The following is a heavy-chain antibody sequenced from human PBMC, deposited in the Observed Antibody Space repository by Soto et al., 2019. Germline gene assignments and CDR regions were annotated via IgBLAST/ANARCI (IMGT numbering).Heavy chain of an antibody. J-gene: IGHJ4*02. V-gene: IGHV1-18*01. D-gene: IGHD1-1*01. Sequence: QVQLVQSGAEVKKPGASVKVSCKASGYTFSNYGFSWLRQAPGQGLEWMGWIYIDDTKYAQNLQGRVTMTTDTSTSTIYMELRSLTSDDTDVYYCARDRDWNLDYWGQGTLITVSS. CDR3: ARDRDWNLDY. CDR2: IYIDDT. CDR1: GYTFSNYG.